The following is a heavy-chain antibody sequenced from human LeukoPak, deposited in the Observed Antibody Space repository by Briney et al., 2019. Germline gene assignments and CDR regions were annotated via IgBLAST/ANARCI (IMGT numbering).Heavy chain of an antibody. D-gene: IGHD3-22*01. CDR3: ARDIGRYYYDSSGYSY. CDR2: IKQDGSDK. V-gene: IGHV3-7*01. CDR1: GFTFSSYW. Sequence: AGSLRLSCAASGFTFSSYWMSWVRQAPGKGLEWVANIKQDGSDKYYVDSVKGRFTISRDNAKNSLYLQMNSLRAEDTAVYYCARDIGRYYYDSSGYSYWGQGTLVTVSS. J-gene: IGHJ4*02.